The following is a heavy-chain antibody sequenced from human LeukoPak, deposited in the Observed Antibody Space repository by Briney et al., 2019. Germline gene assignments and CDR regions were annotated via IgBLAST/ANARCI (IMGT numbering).Heavy chain of an antibody. Sequence: ASVKVSCKASGYTFTGYYMHWVRQAPGQGLEWMGWINPNSGGTNYAQKLQGRVTMTTDTSTSTAYMELRSLRSDDTAVYYCARDRLTYCSGGSCYGPLDAFDIWGQGTMVTVSS. CDR2: INPNSGGT. CDR3: ARDRLTYCSGGSCYGPLDAFDI. CDR1: GYTFTGYY. D-gene: IGHD2-15*01. J-gene: IGHJ3*02. V-gene: IGHV1-2*02.